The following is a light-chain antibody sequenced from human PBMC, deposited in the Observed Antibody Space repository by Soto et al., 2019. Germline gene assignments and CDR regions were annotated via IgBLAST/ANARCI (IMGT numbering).Light chain of an antibody. J-gene: IGLJ2*01. V-gene: IGLV1-51*01. CDR2: DNI. Sequence: QSVLTQPPSVSAAPGQKVTISCSGSASNIGNGNNFVSWYQHLPGTAPRLLIYDNIKRPSGIPDRFSASKSGTSATLDITGLQTGDEAHYYCATWDSGLSGGDFGGGTKLTVL. CDR1: ASNIGNGNNF. CDR3: ATWDSGLSGGD.